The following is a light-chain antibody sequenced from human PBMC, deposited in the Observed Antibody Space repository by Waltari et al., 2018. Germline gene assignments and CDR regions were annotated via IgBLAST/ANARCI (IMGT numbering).Light chain of an antibody. CDR3: QQYHSSPPT. J-gene: IGKJ1*01. CDR1: QSITNW. Sequence: DIQMTQSPSTLSASVGDRVTIICRASQSITNWLAWYQQKPGKAPNFLISDASSLASGVPARFSGSGSGTEFTLTITSLQPDDFATYYCQQYHSSPPTFGQGTKVEIK. CDR2: DAS. V-gene: IGKV1-5*02.